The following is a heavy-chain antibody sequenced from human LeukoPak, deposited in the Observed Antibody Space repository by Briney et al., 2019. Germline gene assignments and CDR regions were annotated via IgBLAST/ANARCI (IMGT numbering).Heavy chain of an antibody. V-gene: IGHV3-74*01. CDR3: AREWKKTGALDH. Sequence: GGSLRLSCAASGFTFSSYWMHWVRQVPGKGLVWVSRINTDGSSTTYADSVKGRFTISRDNTENTLYLQMSSLRAEDTAVYYCAREWKKTGALDHWGQGTLVTVSS. CDR2: INTDGSST. D-gene: IGHD1-1*01. J-gene: IGHJ4*02. CDR1: GFTFSSYW.